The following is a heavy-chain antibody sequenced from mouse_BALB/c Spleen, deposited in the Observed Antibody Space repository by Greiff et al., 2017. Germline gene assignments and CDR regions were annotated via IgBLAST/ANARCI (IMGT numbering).Heavy chain of an antibody. V-gene: IGHV1-55*01. CDR1: GYNFTSYW. CDR2: IYPGSGST. J-gene: IGHJ3*01. Sequence: VQLQQPGAELVKPGTSVKLSCKASGYNFTSYWINWVKLRPGQGLEWIGDIYPGSGSTNYNEKFKSKATLTVDTSSSTAYMQLSSLASEDSALYYCAREVGYYAWFAYWGQGTLVTVSA. CDR3: AREVGYYAWFAY. D-gene: IGHD2-3*01.